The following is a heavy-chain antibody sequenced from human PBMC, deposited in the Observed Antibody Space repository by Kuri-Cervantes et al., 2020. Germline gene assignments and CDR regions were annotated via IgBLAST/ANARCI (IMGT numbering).Heavy chain of an antibody. CDR2: ISGSGGST. V-gene: IGHV3-23*01. CDR3: AKDLTTVVTPDYFDY. D-gene: IGHD4-23*01. Sequence: GESLKISCAASGFTFSNAWMSWVRQAPGKGLEWVSPISGSGGSTYYADSVKGRFSISRDNSRNTLYLQMNSLRDEDTAVYYCAKDLTTVVTPDYFDYWGQGTLVTVSS. J-gene: IGHJ4*02. CDR1: GFTFSNAW.